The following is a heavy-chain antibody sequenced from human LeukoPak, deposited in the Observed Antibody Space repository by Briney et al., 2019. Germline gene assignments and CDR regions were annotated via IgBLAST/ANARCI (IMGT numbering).Heavy chain of an antibody. CDR1: GGSFSGYY. D-gene: IGHD3-10*01. V-gene: IGHV4-34*01. Sequence: SETLSLTCAVYGGSFSGYYWSWIRQPPGKGLEWIGEINHSGSTNYNPSLKSRVTISVDTSKNQFSLKLSSVTAADTAVYYCARNLRLLWFGELYDYWGQGTLVTVSS. CDR2: INHSGST. J-gene: IGHJ4*02. CDR3: ARNLRLLWFGELYDY.